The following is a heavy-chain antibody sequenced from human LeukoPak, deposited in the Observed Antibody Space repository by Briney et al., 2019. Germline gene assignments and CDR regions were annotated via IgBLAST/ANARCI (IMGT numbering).Heavy chain of an antibody. CDR3: ARRLMTSFDY. V-gene: IGHV4-34*01. Sequence: SETLSLTCAVYGGSFSGYYWSWIRQPPGKGLEWIGEINHSGSTNYNPSLKSRVTISVDTSKNQFSLKLSSVTAADTAVYHCARRLMTSFDYWGQGTLVTVSS. D-gene: IGHD2-8*01. CDR2: INHSGST. J-gene: IGHJ4*02. CDR1: GGSFSGYY.